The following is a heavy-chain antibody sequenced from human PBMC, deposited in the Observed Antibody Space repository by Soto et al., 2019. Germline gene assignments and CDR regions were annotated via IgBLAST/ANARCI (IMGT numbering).Heavy chain of an antibody. CDR2: ISRSHSAI. J-gene: IGHJ5*02. V-gene: IGHV3-48*02. CDR3: ATEGPNGYIPYYTET. D-gene: IGHD1-26*01. Sequence: GSLRLSCLASGFSLSNSGMFWVRQAPGKGLEWISYISRSHSAIYYADSVKGRFTMSRDNAKNSIFLQMSSLTDEDRAVYYCATEGPNGYIPYYTETWGQGVPVTVSS. CDR1: GFSLSNSG.